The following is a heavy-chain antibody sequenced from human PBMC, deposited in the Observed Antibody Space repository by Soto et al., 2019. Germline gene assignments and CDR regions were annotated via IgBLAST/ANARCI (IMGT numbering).Heavy chain of an antibody. V-gene: IGHV1-2*02. CDR1: GYSLSDYF. CDR3: AKDWATLVAGRFFDS. CDR2: INPSSGGTHYGAT. J-gene: IGHJ4*02. D-gene: IGHD5-12*01. Sequence: ASVKVSCKASGYSLSDYFIHWVRQAPGQGLEWLGWINPSSGGTHYGATNYARKFQGRVTMTTDTSISTVYMELSSLRSDDTAVYYCAKDWATLVAGRFFDSWGQGTPVTVSS.